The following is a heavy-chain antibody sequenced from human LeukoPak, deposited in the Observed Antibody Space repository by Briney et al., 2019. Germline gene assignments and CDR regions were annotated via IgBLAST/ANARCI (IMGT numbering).Heavy chain of an antibody. Sequence: SETLSLTCAVYGGSFTGYYWSWIRQPPGKGLEWIGEINHSGSTNYNPSLKSRVTISVDTSKNQFSLKLSSVTAADTAVYYCARGPIAAAELDYWGQGTLVTVSS. J-gene: IGHJ4*02. CDR1: GGSFTGYY. CDR2: INHSGST. D-gene: IGHD6-13*01. CDR3: ARGPIAAAELDY. V-gene: IGHV4-34*01.